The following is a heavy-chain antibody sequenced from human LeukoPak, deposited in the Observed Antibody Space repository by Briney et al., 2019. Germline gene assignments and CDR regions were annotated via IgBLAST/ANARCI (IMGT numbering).Heavy chain of an antibody. Sequence: ASVTVSCTASGYTFINYYISWVRQAPGQRLEWMGWSSPYNRNANYAQKFQGRVTMTTDTSTSTAYMELRSLRSDDTAVYYCAKSGETYGDYWGQGTLVTVSS. CDR1: GYTFINYY. CDR3: AKSGETYGDY. V-gene: IGHV1-18*01. CDR2: SSPYNRNA. D-gene: IGHD4-17*01. J-gene: IGHJ4*02.